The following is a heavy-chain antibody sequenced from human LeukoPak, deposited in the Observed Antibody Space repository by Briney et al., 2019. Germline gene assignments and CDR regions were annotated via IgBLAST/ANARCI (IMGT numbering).Heavy chain of an antibody. D-gene: IGHD5-18*01. V-gene: IGHV3-23*01. CDR1: GLNFNYYA. Sequence: PGGSVRLFCAASGLNFNYYAMRWVRHARGRGLEWVSGISDNEEVPYYTDSVKGRFTISRDNAKNTVYLQLNNLRADDTAVYFCARHDSFIPDWGQGTLVSVAS. CDR2: ISDNEEVP. J-gene: IGHJ4*02. CDR3: ARHDSFIPD.